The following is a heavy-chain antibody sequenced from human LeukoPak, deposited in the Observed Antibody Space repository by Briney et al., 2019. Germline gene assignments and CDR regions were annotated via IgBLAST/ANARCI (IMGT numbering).Heavy chain of an antibody. CDR3: ARDPTHYPYSSSSGWDY. Sequence: GASVKVSCKASGYTITNNYMHWVRQATGQGLEWMGWMNPNSGNTGYAQKLQGRVTMTTDTSTSTAYMELRSLRSDDTAVYYCARDPTHYPYSSSSGWDYWGQGTLVTVSS. D-gene: IGHD6-6*01. CDR2: MNPNSGNT. J-gene: IGHJ4*02. CDR1: GYTITNNY. V-gene: IGHV1-8*02.